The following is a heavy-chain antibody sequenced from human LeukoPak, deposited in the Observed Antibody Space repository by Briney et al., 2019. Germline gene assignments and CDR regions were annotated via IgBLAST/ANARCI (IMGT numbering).Heavy chain of an antibody. J-gene: IGHJ4*02. CDR2: IGGSGGST. D-gene: IGHD2-2*01. CDR3: AKGSTYHTCPFDY. Sequence: GESLRLSCAASGFTFSSYGMSWVRQAPGKGLERVSAIGGSGGSTYYADSVKGRFTISRDNSKNTLYLQMNSLRAEDTAVYYCAKGSTYHTCPFDYWGQGTLVTVSS. CDR1: GFTFSSYG. V-gene: IGHV3-23*01.